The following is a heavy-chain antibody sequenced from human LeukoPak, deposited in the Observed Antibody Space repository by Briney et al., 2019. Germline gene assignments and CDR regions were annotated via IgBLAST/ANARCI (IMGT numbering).Heavy chain of an antibody. V-gene: IGHV3-7*03. J-gene: IGHJ4*02. D-gene: IGHD5-18*01. CDR2: IKLDGSEK. Sequence: PGGSLRLSCVASGFTFGKYWMSWVRQAPGKGLEWVANIKLDGSEKNYVDSVKGRFTISRDNAKNSLYLQMNGLRAEDTAVYYCASALPRIQLWQGNYWGQGTLVTVSS. CDR3: ASALPRIQLWQGNY. CDR1: GFTFGKYW.